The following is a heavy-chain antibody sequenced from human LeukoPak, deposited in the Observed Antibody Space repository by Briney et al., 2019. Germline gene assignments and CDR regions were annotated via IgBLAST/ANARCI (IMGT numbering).Heavy chain of an antibody. J-gene: IGHJ3*02. V-gene: IGHV4-30-4*08. D-gene: IGHD2-2*02. CDR3: ARVGCSSTSCYNGAFDI. CDR1: GGSISSGDYY. Sequence: PSETLSLTCTVSGGSISSGDYYWSWIRQPPGKGLEWIGYIYYSGSTYYNPSLKSRVTISVDTSKNQFSLKLSSVTAADTAVYYCARVGCSSTSCYNGAFDIWGQGTMVTVSS. CDR2: IYYSGST.